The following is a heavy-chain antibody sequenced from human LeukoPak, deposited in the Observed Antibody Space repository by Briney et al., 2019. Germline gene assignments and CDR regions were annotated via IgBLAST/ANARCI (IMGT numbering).Heavy chain of an antibody. Sequence: GGSLRLSCAASGFTFSRYWMHWVRQAPGKGLEWISYINSGGSPIYYADSVKGRFLISRDNAKNSLYLQMNNLRAEDTAVYYCVREGNYYFDFWGQGILVTVSS. CDR3: VREGNYYFDF. CDR1: GFTFSRYW. D-gene: IGHD3-10*01. J-gene: IGHJ4*02. CDR2: INSGGSPI. V-gene: IGHV3-48*03.